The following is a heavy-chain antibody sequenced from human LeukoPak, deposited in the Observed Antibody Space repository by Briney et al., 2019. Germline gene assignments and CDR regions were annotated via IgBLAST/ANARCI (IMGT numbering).Heavy chain of an antibody. CDR1: GFTFNNHA. Sequence: PGGSLRLSCTASGFTFNNHAMNWVRRAPGKGLEWVAVISHDGNIKYHADSMKDRFTISRDNSRNTLYLQMNNPRPEDTAVYSCARAKYYDSRGYSVREAYDIWGQGTMVTVSS. J-gene: IGHJ3*02. CDR3: ARAKYYDSRGYSVREAYDI. V-gene: IGHV3-30*04. CDR2: ISHDGNIK. D-gene: IGHD3-22*01.